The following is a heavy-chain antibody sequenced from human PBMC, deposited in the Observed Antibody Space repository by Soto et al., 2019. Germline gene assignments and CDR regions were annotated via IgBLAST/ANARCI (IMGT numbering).Heavy chain of an antibody. Sequence: PSETLSLTCTVSGGSISSSSYYWGWIRQPPGKGLEWIGYIYYSGSTKYNPSLKSRVTISVDTSKNQFSLKLSSVTAADTAVYYCTSALDEYSSSSNYYYYYMDVWGKGTTVNVS. CDR3: TSALDEYSSSSNYYYYYMDV. J-gene: IGHJ6*03. CDR1: GGSISSSSYY. CDR2: IYYSGST. V-gene: IGHV4-61*05. D-gene: IGHD6-6*01.